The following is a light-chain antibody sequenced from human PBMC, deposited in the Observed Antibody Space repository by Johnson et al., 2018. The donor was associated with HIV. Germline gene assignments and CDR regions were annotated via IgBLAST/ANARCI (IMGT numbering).Light chain of an antibody. CDR3: GTWHSSLNGYV. Sequence: QSVLTQPPSVSAAPGQKVTISCSGSSSNIGNNYVSWYQQLPGTAPKLIIYENNKRPSGIPDRFSGSKYGTSATLGITGLQPGDEADYYCGTWHSSLNGYVFGSGTKVTVL. V-gene: IGLV1-51*02. J-gene: IGLJ1*01. CDR2: ENN. CDR1: SSNIGNNY.